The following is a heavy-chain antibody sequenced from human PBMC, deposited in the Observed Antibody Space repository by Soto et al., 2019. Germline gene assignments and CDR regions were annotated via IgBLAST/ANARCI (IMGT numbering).Heavy chain of an antibody. CDR1: GGSISSYY. D-gene: IGHD5-12*01. CDR2: IYYSGST. CDR3: ARLDPYSGYEIDY. Sequence: WETLSLTCTVSGGSISSYYWSWIRQPPGKGLEWIGYIYYSGSTNYNPSLKSRVTISVDTSKNQFSLKLSSVTAADTAVYYCARLDPYSGYEIDYWGQGTLVTVSS. V-gene: IGHV4-59*01. J-gene: IGHJ4*02.